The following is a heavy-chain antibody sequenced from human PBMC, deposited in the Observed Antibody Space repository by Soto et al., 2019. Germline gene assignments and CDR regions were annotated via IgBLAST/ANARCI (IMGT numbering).Heavy chain of an antibody. V-gene: IGHV3-23*01. CDR3: AKQRFYYGSGSYPALDY. CDR2: ISGSGGST. J-gene: IGHJ4*02. Sequence: GGSLRLSCAASGFTFSSYAMSWVRQAPGKGLEWVSAISGSGGSTYYADSVKGRFTISRDNSKNTLYLQMNSLRAEDTAVYYCAKQRFYYGSGSYPALDYWGQGTLVTVSS. CDR1: GFTFSSYA. D-gene: IGHD3-10*01.